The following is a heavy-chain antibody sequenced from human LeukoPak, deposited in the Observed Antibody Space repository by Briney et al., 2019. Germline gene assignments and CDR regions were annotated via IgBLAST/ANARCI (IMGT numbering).Heavy chain of an antibody. CDR3: ARSSDSSGYYDYFDY. D-gene: IGHD3-22*01. Sequence: GESLKTSCKGSGYSFTSYWIGWVRQMPGKGLEWMAVIYPGDSDTKYSPSFQGHITISADSSSTTAYLQWSSLKASDTAIYYCARSSDSSGYYDYFDYWGQGTLVTVSS. J-gene: IGHJ4*02. CDR2: IYPGDSDT. V-gene: IGHV5-51*01. CDR1: GYSFTSYW.